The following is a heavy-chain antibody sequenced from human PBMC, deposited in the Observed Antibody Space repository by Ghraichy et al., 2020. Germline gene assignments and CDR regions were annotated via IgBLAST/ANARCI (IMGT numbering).Heavy chain of an antibody. J-gene: IGHJ4*02. CDR3: ARDKSCGRTACYTKGFDY. D-gene: IGHD2-8*01. CDR1: GDSMNTYY. Sequence: SETLSLTCTVSGDSMNTYYWSWIRQFPGKGLEWIGYVSHSGATNYNPSLASRVSISVDMSRNQFSLELSSVTAADTAVYYCARDKSCGRTACYTKGFDYWGQGTLVTVSS. V-gene: IGHV4-59*01. CDR2: VSHSGAT.